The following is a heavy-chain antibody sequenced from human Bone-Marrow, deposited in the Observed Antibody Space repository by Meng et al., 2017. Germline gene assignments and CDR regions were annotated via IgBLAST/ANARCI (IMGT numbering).Heavy chain of an antibody. V-gene: IGHV4-34*01. J-gene: IGHJ2*01. Sequence: SETLSLTCAVYGGSFSGYYWSWIRQPPGKGLEWIGEINHSGSTNYNPSLKSRVTISVDTSKNQFSLKLSSVTAADTAVYYCAGLFVVTSIRALWGWYFDLWGRGTLVTVSS. CDR1: GGSFSGYY. CDR2: INHSGST. D-gene: IGHD2-21*02. CDR3: AGLFVVTSIRALWGWYFDL.